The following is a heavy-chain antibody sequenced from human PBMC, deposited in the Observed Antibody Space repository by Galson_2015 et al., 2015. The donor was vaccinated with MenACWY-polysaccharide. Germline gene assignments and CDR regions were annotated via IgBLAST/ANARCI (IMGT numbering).Heavy chain of an antibody. Sequence: SGSTFINPSLRSRVSISRDSSKNHFSLTLSSVTGADTAVYYCARGIYCGGDCYSGTDYWGQGTLVTVSS. CDR2: SGST. J-gene: IGHJ4*02. V-gene: IGHV4-31*02. CDR3: ARGIYCGGDCYSGTDY. D-gene: IGHD2-21*02.